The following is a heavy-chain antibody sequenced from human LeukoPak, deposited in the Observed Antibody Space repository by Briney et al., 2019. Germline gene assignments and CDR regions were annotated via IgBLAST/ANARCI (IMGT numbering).Heavy chain of an antibody. D-gene: IGHD2-15*01. J-gene: IGHJ4*02. Sequence: GGSLRLSCAASGFTFSSYGMHWVRQAPGKGLEWVAVIWYDGSNKYYADSVKGRFTISRDNSKNTLYLQMNSLRAEDTAVYYCARDHRLVDIVATILPYCSGGSCYFDYWGQGTLVTVSS. CDR1: GFTFSSYG. V-gene: IGHV3-33*01. CDR2: IWYDGSNK. CDR3: ARDHRLVDIVATILPYCSGGSCYFDY.